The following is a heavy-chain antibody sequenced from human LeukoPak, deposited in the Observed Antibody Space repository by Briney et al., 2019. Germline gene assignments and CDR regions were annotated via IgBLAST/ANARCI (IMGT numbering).Heavy chain of an antibody. CDR3: ARANDATAFDY. V-gene: IGHV3-66*01. J-gene: IGHJ4*02. CDR1: GFTVSSNY. D-gene: IGHD3-16*01. CDR2: IYSGGST. Sequence: PGGSLRLSCAASGFTVSSNYMSWVRHAPGKGLEWVSVIYSGGSTYYADSVKGRFTISRDNSKNTLYLQMNSLRAEDTAVYYCARANDATAFDYWGQGTLVTVSS.